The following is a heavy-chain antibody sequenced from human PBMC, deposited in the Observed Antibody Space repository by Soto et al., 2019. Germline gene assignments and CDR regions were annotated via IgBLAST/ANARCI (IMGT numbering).Heavy chain of an antibody. CDR3: AREMAALNYFDY. J-gene: IGHJ4*02. CDR1: GFTFSSYS. D-gene: IGHD2-15*01. CDR2: ISSSSSTI. V-gene: IGHV3-48*01. Sequence: EVQLVESGGGLVQPGGSLRLSCAASGFTFSSYSMNWVRQAPGKGLEWVSHISSSSSTIYYADSVKGRFTISRDNAKNSLYLQMNSLRAEDTAVYYCAREMAALNYFDYWGQGTLVTVSS.